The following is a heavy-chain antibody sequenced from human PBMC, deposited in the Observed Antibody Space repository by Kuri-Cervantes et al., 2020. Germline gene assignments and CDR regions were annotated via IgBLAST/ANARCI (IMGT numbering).Heavy chain of an antibody. CDR2: INPNSGGT. Sequence: ASVKVSCKASGYTFTGHCMHWVRQAPGQGLEWMGWINPNSGGTNYAQKFQGWVTMTRDTSISTAYMELSRLRSDDTAVYYCTRDVEQWLVPNWFDPWGQGTLVTVSS. CDR3: TRDVEQWLVPNWFDP. V-gene: IGHV1-2*04. D-gene: IGHD6-19*01. J-gene: IGHJ5*02. CDR1: GYTFTGHC.